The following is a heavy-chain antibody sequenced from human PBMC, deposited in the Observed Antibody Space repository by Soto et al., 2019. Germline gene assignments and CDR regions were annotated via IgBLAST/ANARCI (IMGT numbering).Heavy chain of an antibody. V-gene: IGHV4-39*01. CDR2: IYYSGST. D-gene: IGHD3-3*01. Sequence: PSETLSLTCTVSGGSISSSSYYWGWIRQPPGKGLEWIGSIYYSGSTYYNPSLKSRVTISVDTSKNQFSLKLSSVTAADTAVYYCARTPPEFTIFGVVIISLYFDYWGQGTLVTAPQ. J-gene: IGHJ4*02. CDR3: ARTPPEFTIFGVVIISLYFDY. CDR1: GGSISSSSYY.